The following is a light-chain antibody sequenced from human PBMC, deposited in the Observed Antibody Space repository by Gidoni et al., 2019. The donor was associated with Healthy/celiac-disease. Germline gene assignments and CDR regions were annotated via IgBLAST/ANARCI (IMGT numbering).Light chain of an antibody. J-gene: IGKJ5*01. V-gene: IGKV3-15*01. CDR3: QQYNNWPL. Sequence: EIVMTQSPATLSVSPGERATLSCMASQSVSSNFAWYQQKPGQAPRLLIYCASTRATGIPARFSGSGSGTEFTLTICSLQSEDFAVYFCQQYNNWPLFGQGTRLEL. CDR2: CAS. CDR1: QSVSSN.